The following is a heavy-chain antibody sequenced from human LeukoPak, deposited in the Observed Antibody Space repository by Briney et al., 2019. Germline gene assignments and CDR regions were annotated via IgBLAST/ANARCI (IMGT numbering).Heavy chain of an antibody. J-gene: IGHJ5*02. Sequence: NSSETLSLTCTASGGSISSGDYYWSWIRQPPGKGLEWIGYIYYSGSTYYNPSLKSRVTISVDTSKNQFSLKLSSVTAADTAVYYCARESGYSMVRGVPYNWFDPWGQGTLVTVSS. CDR3: ARESGYSMVRGVPYNWFDP. CDR1: GGSISSGDYY. V-gene: IGHV4-30-4*01. D-gene: IGHD3-10*01. CDR2: IYYSGST.